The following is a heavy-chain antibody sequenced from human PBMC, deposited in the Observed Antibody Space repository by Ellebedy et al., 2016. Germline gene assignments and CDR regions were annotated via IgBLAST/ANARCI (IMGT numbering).Heavy chain of an antibody. D-gene: IGHD6-19*01. Sequence: ASVKVSCXASGYTFTGYYMHWVRQAPGQGLEWMGWINPNSGGTNYAQKFQGRVTMTRDTSISTAYMELSRLRSDDTAVYYCARVSSGWYWFDPWGQGTLVTVSS. CDR1: GYTFTGYY. V-gene: IGHV1-2*02. J-gene: IGHJ5*02. CDR3: ARVSSGWYWFDP. CDR2: INPNSGGT.